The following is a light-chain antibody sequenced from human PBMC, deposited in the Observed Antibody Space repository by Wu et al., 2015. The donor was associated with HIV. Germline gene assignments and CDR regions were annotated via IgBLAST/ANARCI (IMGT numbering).Light chain of an antibody. J-gene: IGKJ1*01. CDR2: GAS. CDR3: QQYGSSPPAWT. CDR1: QSVSSNY. Sequence: EVVLTQSPGTQSLSPGERATLSCRASQSVSSNYLAWYQQKPGQAPRLLIYGASSRATGIPDRFSGSGSGTDFTLTISRPEPEDFAVYYCQQYGSSPPAWTFGQGTKVEIK. V-gene: IGKV3-20*01.